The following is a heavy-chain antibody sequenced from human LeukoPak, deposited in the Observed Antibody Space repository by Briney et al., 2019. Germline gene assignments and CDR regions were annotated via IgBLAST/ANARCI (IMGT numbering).Heavy chain of an antibody. Sequence: GGSLRLSCAASGFTFSSYWMHWVRQAPGKGLVWVSRINSDGSSTTYADSVKGRFTISRDNAKNTLYLQMNSLRAEDTAVYYCASALWFGELELDPWGQGTLVTVSS. D-gene: IGHD3-10*01. V-gene: IGHV3-74*01. CDR2: INSDGSST. J-gene: IGHJ5*02. CDR1: GFTFSSYW. CDR3: ASALWFGELELDP.